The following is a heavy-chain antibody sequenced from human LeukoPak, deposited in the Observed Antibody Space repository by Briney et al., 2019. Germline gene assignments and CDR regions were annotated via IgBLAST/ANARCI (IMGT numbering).Heavy chain of an antibody. D-gene: IGHD2-15*01. Sequence: GGSLRLSCAASGFTFSSYAMSWVRQAPGKGLEWVSAISGSGGSTYYADSVKGRFTISRDNSKNTLFLQMNSLRAEDTAVYYCAKGVDYCSGGSCPADYWGPGTLVTVSS. CDR2: ISGSGGST. V-gene: IGHV3-23*01. CDR3: AKGVDYCSGGSCPADY. J-gene: IGHJ4*02. CDR1: GFTFSSYA.